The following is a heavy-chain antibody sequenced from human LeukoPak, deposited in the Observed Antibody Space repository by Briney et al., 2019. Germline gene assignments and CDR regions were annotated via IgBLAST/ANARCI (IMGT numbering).Heavy chain of an antibody. CDR2: IYHSGST. V-gene: IGHV4-30-2*01. Sequence: PSETLSLTCAVSGGSISSGGYSWSWIRQPPGKGLEWTGYIYHSGSTYYNPSLQSRVTISVDRSKNQLSLKLSSVTAADTAVYYCARASPYYDILTGYYNGWFDPWGQGTLVTVSS. CDR3: ARASPYYDILTGYYNGWFDP. J-gene: IGHJ5*02. D-gene: IGHD3-9*01. CDR1: GGSISSGGYS.